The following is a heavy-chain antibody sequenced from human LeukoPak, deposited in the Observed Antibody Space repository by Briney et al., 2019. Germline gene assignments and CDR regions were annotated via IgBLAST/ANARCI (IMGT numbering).Heavy chain of an antibody. D-gene: IGHD2-15*01. CDR1: GFTVSSNY. CDR2: IYSGGST. J-gene: IGHJ6*02. Sequence: GGSLRLSCAASGFTVSSNYMSWVRQAPGKGLEWVSVIYSGGSTYYADSVKGRFTISRHNSKNTLYLQMNSLRAEDTAVYYCARGSCSGGSCYRWDVWGQGTTVTVSS. V-gene: IGHV3-53*04. CDR3: ARGSCSGGSCYRWDV.